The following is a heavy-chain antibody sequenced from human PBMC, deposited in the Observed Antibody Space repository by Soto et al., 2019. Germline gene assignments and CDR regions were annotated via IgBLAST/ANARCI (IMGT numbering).Heavy chain of an antibody. J-gene: IGHJ3*02. CDR3: AREARCSGGSCRHAFDI. CDR2: IYHSGST. Sequence: SETLSLTCAVSGGSISSGGYSWSWIRQPPGKGLEWIGYIYHSGSTYYNPSLKSRVTISVDRSKNQFSLKLSSVTAADTAVYYCAREARCSGGSCRHAFDIWGQGTMVTVS. D-gene: IGHD2-15*01. CDR1: GGSISSGGYS. V-gene: IGHV4-30-2*01.